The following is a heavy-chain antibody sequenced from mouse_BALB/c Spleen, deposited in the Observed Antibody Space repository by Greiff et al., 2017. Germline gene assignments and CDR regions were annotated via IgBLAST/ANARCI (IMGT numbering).Heavy chain of an antibody. V-gene: IGHV1S29*02. J-gene: IGHJ3*01. CDR2: IYPYNGGT. D-gene: IGHD2-4*01. Sequence: EVQRVESGPELVKPGASVKISCKASGYTFTDYNMHWVKQSHGKSLEWIGYIYPYNGGTGYNQKFKSKATLTVDNSSSTAYMVLRSLTSEDSAVYYCASDYDYAWFAYWGQGTLVTVSA. CDR1: GYTFTDYN. CDR3: ASDYDYAWFAY.